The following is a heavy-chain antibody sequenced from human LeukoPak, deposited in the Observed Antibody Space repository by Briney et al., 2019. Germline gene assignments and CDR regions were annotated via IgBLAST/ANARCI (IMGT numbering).Heavy chain of an antibody. V-gene: IGHV3-23*01. Sequence: GGSLRLSCAASGFTFNTYAMSWVRQAPGKGLEWVSSNSGSGGSTYYADSVEGRFTISRDNSKNTLYLQMNSLRAEDTAVYYCAKDGQELYYDILTGYYNGGFDYWGQGTLVTVSS. J-gene: IGHJ4*02. CDR2: NSGSGGST. D-gene: IGHD3-9*01. CDR1: GFTFNTYA. CDR3: AKDGQELYYDILTGYYNGGFDY.